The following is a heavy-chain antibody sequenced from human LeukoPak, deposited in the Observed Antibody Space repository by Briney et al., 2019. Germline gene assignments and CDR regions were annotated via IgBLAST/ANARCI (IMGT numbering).Heavy chain of an antibody. V-gene: IGHV3-73*01. CDR2: IRSKANSYAT. CDR3: TSLLSRYSSGWDYYYYMDV. J-gene: IGHJ6*03. D-gene: IGHD6-19*01. CDR1: GFIFSGSA. Sequence: PGGSLRLSCAASGFIFSGSAMHWVRQASGKGLEWVGRIRSKANSYATAYAASVKGRFTISRDDSKNTAYLQMNSLKTEDTAVYYCTSLLSRYSSGWDYYYYMDVWGKGTTVTVSS.